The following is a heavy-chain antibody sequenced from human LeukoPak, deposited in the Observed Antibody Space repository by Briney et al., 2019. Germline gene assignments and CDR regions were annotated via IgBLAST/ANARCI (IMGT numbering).Heavy chain of an antibody. V-gene: IGHV3-9*01. CDR2: ISWKSGTT. D-gene: IGHD3-10*01. CDR3: AKGDYVAGRYFSLELVATVLNS. CDR1: GFTFADYS. Sequence: GGSLRLSCAASGFTFADYSMHWVRQVPGKGLEWVSGISWKSGTTGYTDSVKGRFTISRDDAKNSLYLQMNSLRPEDTALYYCAKGDYVAGRYFSLELVATVLNSWGQGTLVTVSS. J-gene: IGHJ4*02.